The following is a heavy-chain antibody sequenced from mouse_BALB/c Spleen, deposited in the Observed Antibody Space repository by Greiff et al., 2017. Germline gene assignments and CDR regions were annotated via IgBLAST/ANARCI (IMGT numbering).Heavy chain of an antibody. Sequence: EVQLVESGGGLVQPGGSMKLSCVASGFTFSNYWMNWVRQSPEKGLEWVAEIRLKSNNYATHYAESVKGRFTISRDDSKSSVYLQMNNLRAEDTGIYYCTRLTDWYFDVWGAGTTVTVSS. CDR3: TRLTDWYFDV. CDR1: GFTFSNYW. J-gene: IGHJ1*01. V-gene: IGHV6-6*02. CDR2: IRLKSNNYAT.